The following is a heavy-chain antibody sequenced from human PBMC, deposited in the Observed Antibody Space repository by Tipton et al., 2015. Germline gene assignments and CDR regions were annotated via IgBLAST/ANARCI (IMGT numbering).Heavy chain of an antibody. V-gene: IGHV4-59*01. CDR1: GDSISPYY. Sequence: TLSLTCSVSGDSISPYYWSWIRQSPGKGLEWIGYIYYSGSTHYSPSLKSRVTISVDMSKNQVSLILTSVTAADTAVYYCARDRLNYYDSSGPVPYYAMDVWGQGTTVTVSS. CDR2: IYYSGST. CDR3: ARDRLNYYDSSGPVPYYAMDV. D-gene: IGHD3-22*01. J-gene: IGHJ6*02.